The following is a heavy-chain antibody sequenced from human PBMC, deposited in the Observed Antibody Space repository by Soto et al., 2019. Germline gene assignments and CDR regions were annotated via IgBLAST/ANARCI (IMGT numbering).Heavy chain of an antibody. CDR1: GFTFSSYS. CDR2: ISSSSSYI. D-gene: IGHD6-13*01. V-gene: IGHV3-21*01. Sequence: EVQLVESGGGLVKPGGSLRLSCAASGFTFSSYSMNWVRQAPGKGLKWVSSISSSSSYIYYADSVKGRFTISRDNAKNSLYLQMNSLRAEDTAVYYCARANSSSWPHFDYWGQGTLVTVSS. J-gene: IGHJ4*02. CDR3: ARANSSSWPHFDY.